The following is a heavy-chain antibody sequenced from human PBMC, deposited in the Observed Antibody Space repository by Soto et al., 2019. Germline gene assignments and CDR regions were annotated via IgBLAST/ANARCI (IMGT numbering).Heavy chain of an antibody. V-gene: IGHV3-21*01. Sequence: GGSLRLSCAASGFTFSSYSMNWVRQAPGKGLEWVSSISSSSSYIYYADSVKSRFTISRDNAKNSLYLQMNSLRAEDTAVYYCARDSSSWPYSYYFDYWGQGTLVTVSS. CDR3: ARDSSSWPYSYYFDY. J-gene: IGHJ4*02. CDR2: ISSSSSYI. CDR1: GFTFSSYS. D-gene: IGHD6-13*01.